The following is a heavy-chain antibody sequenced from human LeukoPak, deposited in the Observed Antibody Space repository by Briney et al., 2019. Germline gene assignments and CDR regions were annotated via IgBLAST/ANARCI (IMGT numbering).Heavy chain of an antibody. J-gene: IGHJ4*02. CDR3: ARDRPIAAAGTVVVTAILLDY. Sequence: GGSLRLSCAASGFTFSSYWMSWVRQAPGKGLEWVANIKQDGSEKYYVDSVKGRFTISRDNAKSSLYLQMNSLRAEDTAVYYCARDRPIAAAGTVVVTAILLDYWGQGTLVTVSS. CDR1: GFTFSSYW. CDR2: IKQDGSEK. D-gene: IGHD2-21*02. V-gene: IGHV3-7*04.